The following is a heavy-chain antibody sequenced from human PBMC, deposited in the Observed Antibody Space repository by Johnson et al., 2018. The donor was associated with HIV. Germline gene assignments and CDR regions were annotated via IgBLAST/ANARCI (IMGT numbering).Heavy chain of an antibody. CDR2: INWNGDRT. D-gene: IGHD5-12*01. CDR3: ARYPIRDDAFDV. J-gene: IGHJ3*01. CDR1: GFTFSNAW. V-gene: IGHV3-20*04. Sequence: MMLVESGGDLVKPGGSLRLSCAASGFTFSNAWMNWVRQAPGKGLEWVYGINWNGDRTDYADSVKGRFTVSRDNAKNSLYLQMHSLRVEDTAVYYCARYPIRDDAFDVWGQGTMVTVSS.